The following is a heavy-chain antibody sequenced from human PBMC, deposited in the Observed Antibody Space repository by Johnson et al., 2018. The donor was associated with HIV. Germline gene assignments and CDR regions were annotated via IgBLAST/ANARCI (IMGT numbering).Heavy chain of an antibody. CDR1: GFTFDDYD. J-gene: IGHJ3*02. CDR3: ARRSGTWDAFDI. D-gene: IGHD1-26*01. V-gene: IGHV3-20*04. CDR2: IHWNAGNT. Sequence: VQLVESGGYVVRPGGSMRLSCAASGFTFDDYDMTWVRQAPGKGLEWVSGIHWNAGNTGYVDSVKGRFTISRDNAKNSLYLQMNSLRAEDTALYYCARRSGTWDAFDICGQGTMVTVSS.